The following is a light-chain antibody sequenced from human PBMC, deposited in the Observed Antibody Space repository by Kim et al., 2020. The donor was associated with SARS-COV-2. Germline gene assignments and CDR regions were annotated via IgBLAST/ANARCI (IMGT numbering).Light chain of an antibody. V-gene: IGLV1-51*01. CDR3: GTWDSSLTVVL. J-gene: IGLJ3*02. CDR1: DSNIGDNF. Sequence: GQKITIYCSGSDSNIGDNFVSWYHLLPGTAPKLLIYDNDKRPSGIPDRISGSKAGASATLDIAGLQTGDEADYYCGTWDSSLTVVLFGGGTQLTVL. CDR2: DND.